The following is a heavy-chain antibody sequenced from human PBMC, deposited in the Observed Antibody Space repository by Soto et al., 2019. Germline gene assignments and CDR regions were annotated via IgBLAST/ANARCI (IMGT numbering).Heavy chain of an antibody. Sequence: GASVKVSCKASGYVFSSYYMHWVRQAPGQGLEWMGIINPSGASTSYAQKFQGRVTMTRDTSTSTLYMELSSLRSVDTATYYCAHMIEGAFFDHWGQGTLVTVSS. CDR1: GYVFSSYY. D-gene: IGHD2-21*01. CDR3: AHMIEGAFFDH. V-gene: IGHV1-46*01. J-gene: IGHJ4*02. CDR2: INPSGAST.